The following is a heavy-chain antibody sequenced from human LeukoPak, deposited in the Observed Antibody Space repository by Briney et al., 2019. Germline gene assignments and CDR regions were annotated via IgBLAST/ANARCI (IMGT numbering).Heavy chain of an antibody. CDR2: IYHSGST. J-gene: IGHJ4*02. CDR1: GGSISSGGYS. V-gene: IGHV4-30-2*01. CDR3: ARGPVGYYDSSGPRFDY. Sequence: PSETLSLTCAVSGGSISSGGYSWSWIRQPPGKGLKWIGYIYHSGSTYYNPSLKSRVTISVDRSKNQFSLKLSSVTAADTAVYYCARGPVGYYDSSGPRFDYWGQGTLVTVSS. D-gene: IGHD3-22*01.